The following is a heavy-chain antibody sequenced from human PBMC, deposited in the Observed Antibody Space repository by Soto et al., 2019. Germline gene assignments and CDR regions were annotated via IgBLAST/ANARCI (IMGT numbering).Heavy chain of an antibody. V-gene: IGHV3-30*18. CDR1: GFTFSSYG. D-gene: IGHD2-15*01. CDR2: VSYGGSNK. Sequence: PGGSLRLSCAASGFTFSSYGMHWVRQAPGKGLEWVALVSYGGSNKNYAASVKGRFAISRDNSKNALYLQMNMLRTEDAAVYYCAKDLGYCSGGSCYSEGYFDSWGQGALVTVSS. CDR3: AKDLGYCSGGSCYSEGYFDS. J-gene: IGHJ4*02.